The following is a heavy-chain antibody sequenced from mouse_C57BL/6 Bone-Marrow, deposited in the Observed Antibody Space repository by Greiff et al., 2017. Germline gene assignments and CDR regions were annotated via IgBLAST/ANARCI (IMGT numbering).Heavy chain of an antibody. J-gene: IGHJ1*03. Sequence: VQLQESGAELVRPGTSVKVSCKASGYAFTNYLIEWVKQRPGQGLEWIGVINPGSGGTNYNEKFKGKATLTADKSSSTAYMQLSSLTSEDSAVXCCAREEYYGSSYWYFDVWGTGTTVTVSS. CDR3: AREEYYGSSYWYFDV. D-gene: IGHD1-1*01. CDR1: GYAFTNYL. V-gene: IGHV1-54*01. CDR2: INPGSGGT.